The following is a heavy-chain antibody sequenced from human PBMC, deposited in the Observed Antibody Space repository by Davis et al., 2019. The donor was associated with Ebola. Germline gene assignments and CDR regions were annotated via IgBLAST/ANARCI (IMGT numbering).Heavy chain of an antibody. V-gene: IGHV3-30-3*01. CDR3: AKDNGGSNHWYFDF. CDR2: ISYDGSNK. CDR1: GFTFSSYA. Sequence: GGSLRLSCAASGFTFSSYAMHWVRQAPGKGLEWVAVISYDGSNKYYADSVKGRFTISRDNSKNTLYLQMNSLRAEDTAVYYCAKDNGGSNHWYFDFWGRGTLVTVSS. J-gene: IGHJ2*01. D-gene: IGHD2-15*01.